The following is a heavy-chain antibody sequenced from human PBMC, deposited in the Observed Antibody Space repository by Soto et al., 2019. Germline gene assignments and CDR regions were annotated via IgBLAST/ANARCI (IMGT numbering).Heavy chain of an antibody. V-gene: IGHV3-21*01. CDR2: ISSSSSYI. CDR1: GFTFSTYT. J-gene: IGHJ4*02. D-gene: IGHD4-17*01. Sequence: EVQLVESGGGLVKPGGSLRLSCAASGFTFSTYTMNWVRQAPGKGLEWVSSISSSSSYIFYADSVKGRFTISRDNAKTSLYLQMTSLRAEDTAVYYCARVNGEYRDDWGQGTLVTGSS. CDR3: ARVNGEYRDD.